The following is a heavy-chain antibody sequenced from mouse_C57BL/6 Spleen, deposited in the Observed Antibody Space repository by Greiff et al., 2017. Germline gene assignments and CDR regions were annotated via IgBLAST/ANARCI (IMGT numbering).Heavy chain of an antibody. CDR3: ARSGLLYLFDY. V-gene: IGHV3-1*01. CDR2: ISYSGST. J-gene: IGHJ2*01. Sequence: DVKLVESGPGMVKPSQSLSLTCTVTGYSITSGYDWHWIRHFPGNKLEWMGYISYSGSTNYNPSLKSRISITHDTSKNHFFLKLNSVTTEDTATYYCARSGLLYLFDYWGQGTTLTVSS. D-gene: IGHD2-12*01. CDR1: GYSITSGYD.